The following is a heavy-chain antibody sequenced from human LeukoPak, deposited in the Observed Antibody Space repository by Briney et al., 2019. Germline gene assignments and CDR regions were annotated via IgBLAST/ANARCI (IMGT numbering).Heavy chain of an antibody. Sequence: SQTLSLTCTVSGGSISSYYWSWIRQPPGKGLEWIGYICYSGSTNYNPSLKSRVTISVDTSKNQFSLKLSSVTAADTAVYYCARAHSSSWYYFDYWGQGTLVTVSS. CDR1: GGSISSYY. V-gene: IGHV4-59*01. CDR3: ARAHSSSWYYFDY. J-gene: IGHJ4*02. CDR2: ICYSGST. D-gene: IGHD6-13*01.